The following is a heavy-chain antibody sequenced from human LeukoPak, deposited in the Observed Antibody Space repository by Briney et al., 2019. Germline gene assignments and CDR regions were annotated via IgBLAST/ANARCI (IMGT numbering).Heavy chain of an antibody. D-gene: IGHD2-2*01. CDR2: IYPGDSDT. Sequence: GESLKISCKGSGYTFTNYWIAWVRQMPGKGLEWMGIIYPGDSDTRYSPSFQGQVTISADKSIRTAYLQWSSLKASDTAMYYCARHSAEDADFDYWGQGTLVTVSS. CDR1: GYTFTNYW. CDR3: ARHSAEDADFDY. V-gene: IGHV5-51*01. J-gene: IGHJ4*02.